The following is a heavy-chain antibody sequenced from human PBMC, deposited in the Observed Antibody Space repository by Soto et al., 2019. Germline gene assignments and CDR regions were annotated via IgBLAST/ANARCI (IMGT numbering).Heavy chain of an antibody. CDR1: GGSFSGYY. CDR2: INHSGST. D-gene: IGHD3-16*02. J-gene: IGHJ3*02. CDR3: AREGDYIWGSYRYFGSYAFDI. V-gene: IGHV4-34*01. Sequence: PSETLSLTCAVYGGSFSGYYWSWIRQPPGKGLEWIGEINHSGSTNYNPSLKSRVTISVDTSKNQFSLKLSSVTAADTAVYYCAREGDYIWGSYRYFGSYAFDIWGQGTMVTVSS.